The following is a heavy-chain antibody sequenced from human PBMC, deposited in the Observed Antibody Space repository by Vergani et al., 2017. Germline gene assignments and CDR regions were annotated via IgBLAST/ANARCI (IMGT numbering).Heavy chain of an antibody. V-gene: IGHV7-4-1*02. CDR2: INTNSGNP. D-gene: IGHD6-19*01. CDR3: AVGRQWLLTEYLSVMDV. J-gene: IGHJ6*02. CDR1: GYTFTNYP. Sequence: QVQLLQSGSELKKPGASVRISCEASGYTFTNYPLIWVRQAPGQGLEFMGWINTNSGNPTYAPGFTGRFVFSLDTSVSTAYLQISGLKAEDSAVYYCAVGRQWLLTEYLSVMDVWLQRTKVTVSS.